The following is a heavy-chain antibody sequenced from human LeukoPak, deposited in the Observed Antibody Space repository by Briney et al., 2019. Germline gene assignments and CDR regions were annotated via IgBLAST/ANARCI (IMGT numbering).Heavy chain of an antibody. CDR3: ARGRNAQLPRGYYYYYGMDV. D-gene: IGHD2-2*01. J-gene: IGHJ6*04. CDR1: GGSFSGYY. V-gene: IGHV4-34*01. CDR2: INHSGST. Sequence: SETLSLTCAVYGGSFSGYYWSWIRQPPGKGLEWIGEINHSGSTNYNPSLKSRVTISVDTSKNQFSLKLSPVTAADTAVYYCARGRNAQLPRGYYYYYGMDVWGKGTTVTVSS.